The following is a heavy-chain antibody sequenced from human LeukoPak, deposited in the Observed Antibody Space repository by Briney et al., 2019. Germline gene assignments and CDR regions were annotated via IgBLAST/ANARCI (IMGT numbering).Heavy chain of an antibody. V-gene: IGHV1-18*01. Sequence: ASVKVSCKASGYTFTSYGISWVRQAPGQGLEWMGWISAYNGNTNYAQKLQGRVTMITDTSTSTAYMELRSLRSDDTAVYYCARRKVGATTGYYYYGMDVWGQGTTVTVSS. CDR3: ARRKVGATTGYYYYGMDV. CDR1: GYTFTSYG. D-gene: IGHD1-26*01. CDR2: ISAYNGNT. J-gene: IGHJ6*02.